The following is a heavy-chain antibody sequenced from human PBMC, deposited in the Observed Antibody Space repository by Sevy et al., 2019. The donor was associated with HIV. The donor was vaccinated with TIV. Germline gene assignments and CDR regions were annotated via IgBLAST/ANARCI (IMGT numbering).Heavy chain of an antibody. Sequence: GESLKISFVAAGLSFSRHGMHWARQAPGKGLEWVAVISNDGSDKEYAESVKGRFTVSRDNSKDTVYLQMNSLRRDDTAVYYCANSRGRYEGSSWLYYYYIMDVWGQGTTVTVSS. J-gene: IGHJ6*02. D-gene: IGHD2-2*01. CDR2: ISNDGSDK. CDR3: ANSRGRYEGSSWLYYYYIMDV. CDR1: GLSFSRHG. V-gene: IGHV3-30*18.